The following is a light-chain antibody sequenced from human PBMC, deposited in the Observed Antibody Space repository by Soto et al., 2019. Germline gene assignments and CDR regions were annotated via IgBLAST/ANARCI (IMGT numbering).Light chain of an antibody. CDR2: KAS. Sequence: ETPISQSPTTVSGSVRDRVPLTCRVSLTISSWLAWYQQKPGKAPKLLIYKASTLKSGVPSRFSGSGSGAEFTLTISSLQPDDFATYYCQQYNSYSPSAFGQ. J-gene: IGKJ1*01. CDR1: LTISSW. V-gene: IGKV1-5*03. CDR3: QQYNSYSPSA.